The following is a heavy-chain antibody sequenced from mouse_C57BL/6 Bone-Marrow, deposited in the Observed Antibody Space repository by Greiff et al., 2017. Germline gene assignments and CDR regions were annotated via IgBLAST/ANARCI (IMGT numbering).Heavy chain of an antibody. CDR3: AKKGDYYGSSLDY. V-gene: IGHV2-5*01. Sequence: VKLVESGPGLVQPSQSLSITCTVSGFSLTSYGVHWVRQSPGKGLEWLGVIWRGGSTDYNAAFMSRLSITKDNSKSQVFFKMNSLQADDTAIYYCAKKGDYYGSSLDYWGQGTTLTVSS. CDR1: GFSLTSYG. CDR2: IWRGGST. J-gene: IGHJ2*01. D-gene: IGHD1-1*01.